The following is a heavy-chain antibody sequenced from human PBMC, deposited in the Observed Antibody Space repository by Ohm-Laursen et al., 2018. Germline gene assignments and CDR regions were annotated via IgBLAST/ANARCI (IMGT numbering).Heavy chain of an antibody. V-gene: IGHV3-64*02. D-gene: IGHD7-27*01. Sequence: SLRLSCAASGLTFSSYEMSWVRQAPGKGLEFVSAISSDGVTTYYADSVKGRFIISRDNSKNTLYLQMGSLKPEDMAVYYCVRDWGADYWGQGTLVTVSS. CDR3: VRDWGADY. CDR1: GLTFSSYE. J-gene: IGHJ4*02. CDR2: ISSDGVTT.